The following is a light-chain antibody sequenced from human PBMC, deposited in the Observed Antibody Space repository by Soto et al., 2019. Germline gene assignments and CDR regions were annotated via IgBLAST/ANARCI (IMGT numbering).Light chain of an antibody. J-gene: IGKJ5*01. CDR3: QQRSNWPPIT. CDR1: QSISSY. Sequence: ETVLTQSPATLSLSPGERATLSFRASQSISSYLAWYQQKPGQAPRLLIYDASNRATGIPARFSGSGSGTDFTLTISSLEPEDFAVYYCQQRSNWPPITFGQGTRLEIK. V-gene: IGKV3-11*01. CDR2: DAS.